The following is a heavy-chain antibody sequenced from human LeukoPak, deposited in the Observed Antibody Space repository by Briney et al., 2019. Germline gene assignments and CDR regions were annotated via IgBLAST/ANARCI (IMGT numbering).Heavy chain of an antibody. V-gene: IGHV3-64*01. CDR1: GFTFSSYA. CDR2: ISSNGGST. CDR3: ARDLYYDSSGPTPAY. J-gene: IGHJ4*02. Sequence: GGSLRLSCAASGFTFSSYAMHWVRQAPGKGLEYVSAISSNGGSTYYANSVKGRFTISRDNSKNTLYLQMGSLRAEDMAVYYCARDLYYDSSGPTPAYWGQGTLVTVPS. D-gene: IGHD3-22*01.